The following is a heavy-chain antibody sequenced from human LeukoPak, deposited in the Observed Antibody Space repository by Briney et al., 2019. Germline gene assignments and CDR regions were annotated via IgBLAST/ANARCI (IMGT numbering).Heavy chain of an antibody. V-gene: IGHV5-51*01. CDR1: GYSFTNYW. D-gene: IGHD3-22*01. Sequence: GESLKISCKGSGYSFTNYWIGWVRQMPGKGLEWMGFIDPGDSDTRYSPSFQGQVTISADKSISTAYLQWSRLKASDTAMYYCARRTVVITLNSFDIWGQGTMITVSS. CDR2: IDPGDSDT. CDR3: ARRTVVITLNSFDI. J-gene: IGHJ3*02.